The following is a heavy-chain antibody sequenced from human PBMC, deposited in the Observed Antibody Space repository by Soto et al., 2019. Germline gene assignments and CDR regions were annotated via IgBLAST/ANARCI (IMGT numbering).Heavy chain of an antibody. D-gene: IGHD2-2*01. Sequence: PGGSPRLSCAASEFTFSSDGMHWVRQAPGKGLEWVAVISYGGSNKYYADSVKGRFTISRDNSKNTLYLQMNNLRAEDTAVYYCAKDNCISTSCYRLYNWFDPWGQGT. CDR2: ISYGGSNK. J-gene: IGHJ5*02. CDR3: AKDNCISTSCYRLYNWFDP. CDR1: EFTFSSDG. V-gene: IGHV3-30*18.